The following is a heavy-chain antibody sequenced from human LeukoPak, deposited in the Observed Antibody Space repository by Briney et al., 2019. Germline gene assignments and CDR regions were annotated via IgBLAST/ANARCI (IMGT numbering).Heavy chain of an antibody. D-gene: IGHD2-15*01. CDR1: GFTFSSYS. V-gene: IGHV3-23*01. CDR3: AKGSGASRPYYFDY. J-gene: IGHJ4*02. CDR2: FDGSSGST. Sequence: PGGSLRLSCAASGFTFSSYSMNWVRQAPGRGLEWVSAFDGSSGSTYYADSVKGRFTISRDNSKNTLYLQMNSLRAEDTAVYYCAKGSGASRPYYFDYWGQGTLVTVSS.